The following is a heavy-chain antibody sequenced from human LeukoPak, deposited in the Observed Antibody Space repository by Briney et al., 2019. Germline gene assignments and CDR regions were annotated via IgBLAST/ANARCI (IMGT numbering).Heavy chain of an antibody. CDR3: ARGRRYGNWFDP. D-gene: IGHD3-9*01. J-gene: IGHJ5*02. V-gene: IGHV4-34*01. CDR1: GGSFSGYY. Sequence: SETLSLTCAVYGGSFSGYYWSWIRQPPGKGLEWIGEINHSGSTNYNPPLKSRVTISVDTSKNQFSLKLSSVTAADTAVYYCARGRRYGNWFDPWGQGTLVTVSS. CDR2: INHSGST.